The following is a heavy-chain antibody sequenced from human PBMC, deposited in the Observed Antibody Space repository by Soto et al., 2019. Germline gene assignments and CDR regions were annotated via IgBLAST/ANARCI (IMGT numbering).Heavy chain of an antibody. CDR3: ARYGSGSSVWFDP. CDR2: IYYSGST. Sequence: SETLSLTCTVSGGSIRSYYWSWIRQPPGKGLEWIGYIYYSGSTNYNPSLKSRVTISVDTSKNQFSLKLSSVTAADTAVYYCARYGSGSSVWFDPWGQGTLVTVS. D-gene: IGHD3-10*01. V-gene: IGHV4-59*01. J-gene: IGHJ5*02. CDR1: GGSIRSYY.